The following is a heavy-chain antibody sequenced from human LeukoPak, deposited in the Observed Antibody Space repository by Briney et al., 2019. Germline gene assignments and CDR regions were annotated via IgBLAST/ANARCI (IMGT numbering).Heavy chain of an antibody. Sequence: GGSLRLSCAVSGFTFSGHWMFWVRQAPGKGLVWVSSTNSDGSSTGYTDSVKGRFTVSKDNAKNTLYLQMNSLRAEDTAVYYCARARWYSSDYWGQGTLVTVSS. CDR3: ARARWYSSDY. CDR2: TNSDGSST. J-gene: IGHJ4*02. V-gene: IGHV3-74*01. CDR1: GFTFSGHW. D-gene: IGHD5-24*01.